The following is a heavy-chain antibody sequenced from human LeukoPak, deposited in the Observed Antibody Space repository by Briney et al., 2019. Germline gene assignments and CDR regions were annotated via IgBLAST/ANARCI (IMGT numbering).Heavy chain of an antibody. CDR1: GGSINNYY. Sequence: SETLSLTCSVSGGSINNYYWSWIRQPPGKGLEWIAYIYSNGNNNYNPSLKGRVTISVDTSKNQFSLKLNSVTAADTAVYYCARGPRREPGTVDYWGQGTLVTVSS. J-gene: IGHJ4*02. CDR2: IYSNGNN. CDR3: ARGPRREPGTVDY. D-gene: IGHD3/OR15-3a*01. V-gene: IGHV4-59*08.